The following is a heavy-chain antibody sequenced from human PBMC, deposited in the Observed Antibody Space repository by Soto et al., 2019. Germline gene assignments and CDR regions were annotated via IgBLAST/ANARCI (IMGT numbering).Heavy chain of an antibody. CDR1: GGSMSEYF. V-gene: IGHV4-59*01. CDR3: ARDGYDGSGSPYPAY. J-gene: IGHJ4*02. CDR2: IYYLGST. Sequence: SETLSLTCSVSGGSMSEYFRSWIRQSPGKGLEWIGYIYYLGSTDYNPSLKSRATISVDTSKRQFSLRLASVTAADTAVYYCARDGYDGSGSPYPAYWGPGTQVTVSS. D-gene: IGHD3-10*01.